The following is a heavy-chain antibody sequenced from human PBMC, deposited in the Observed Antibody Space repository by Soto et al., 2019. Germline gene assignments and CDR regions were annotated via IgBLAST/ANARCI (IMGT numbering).Heavy chain of an antibody. Sequence: PXETLSLTCAVYGGSFSGYYWSWIRQPPGKGLEWIGEINHSGSTNYNPSLKSRVTISVHTSKNQFSLKLSSVTAADTAVYYCARAVDTAMAYWGQGTLVTVSS. CDR3: ARAVDTAMAY. D-gene: IGHD5-18*01. V-gene: IGHV4-34*01. CDR2: INHSGST. CDR1: GGSFSGYY. J-gene: IGHJ4*02.